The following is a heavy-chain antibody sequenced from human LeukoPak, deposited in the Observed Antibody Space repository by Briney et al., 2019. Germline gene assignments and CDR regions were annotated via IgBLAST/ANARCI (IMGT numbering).Heavy chain of an antibody. CDR2: FHTSGTT. CDR3: ARDSFRSSFDI. V-gene: IGHV4-4*07. CDR1: GGSVIPHH. J-gene: IGHJ4*02. D-gene: IGHD6-13*01. Sequence: SETLSLTGTVSGGSVIPHHWTWIRQPAGKGLEWIGRFHTSGTTNYNPSLQGRVTVSVDASKTQLSLKMTSATAADTGVYFCARDSFRSSFDIWGQGILVTVSS.